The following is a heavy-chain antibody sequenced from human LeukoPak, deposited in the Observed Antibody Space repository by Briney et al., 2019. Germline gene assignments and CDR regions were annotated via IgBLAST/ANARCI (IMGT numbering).Heavy chain of an antibody. CDR2: INPNSGGT. Sequence: ASVKVSCKASGYTFTGYYMHWVRQAPGQGLEWMGWINPNSGGTNYAQKLQGRVTMTRDTSISTAYMELSRLRSDDTAVYYCARGVVPYNWFDPWGQGTLVTVSS. CDR3: ARGVVPYNWFDP. V-gene: IGHV1-2*02. J-gene: IGHJ5*02. CDR1: GYTFTGYY. D-gene: IGHD2-15*01.